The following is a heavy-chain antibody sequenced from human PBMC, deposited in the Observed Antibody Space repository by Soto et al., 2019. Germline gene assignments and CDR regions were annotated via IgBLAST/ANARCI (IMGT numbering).Heavy chain of an antibody. V-gene: IGHV5-51*01. Sequence: GEYLKISCKGSGYSFTSYWIGWVRQMPGKGLEWMGIIYPGDSDTRYSPSFQGQVTISADKSISTAYLQWSSLKASDTAMYYCARKIIGSYSKVPHDAFDICGQGSIVIVS. CDR2: IYPGDSDT. J-gene: IGHJ3*02. CDR1: GYSFTSYW. D-gene: IGHD1-26*01. CDR3: ARKIIGSYSKVPHDAFDI.